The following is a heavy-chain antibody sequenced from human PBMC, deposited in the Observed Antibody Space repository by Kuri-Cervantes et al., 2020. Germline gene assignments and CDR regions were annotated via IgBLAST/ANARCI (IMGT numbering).Heavy chain of an antibody. J-gene: IGHJ4*02. D-gene: IGHD1-26*01. CDR3: AREGIVGATTGSYFDY. CDR1: GGSISSSSYY. CDR2: IYYSGST. Sequence: SETLSLTCTVSGGSISSSSYYWGWIRQPPGKGLEWIGYIYYSGSTYYNPSLKSRVTISVDTSKNQFSLKLSSVTAADTAVYYCAREGIVGATTGSYFDYWGQGTLVTVSS. V-gene: IGHV4-30-4*08.